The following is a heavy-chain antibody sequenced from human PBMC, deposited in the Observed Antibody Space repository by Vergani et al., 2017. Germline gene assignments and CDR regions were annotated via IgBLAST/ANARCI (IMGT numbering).Heavy chain of an antibody. J-gene: IGHJ4*02. CDR1: GYTFTDYF. CDR3: ARVGTSSNRDYFGY. CDR2: INPNSGGT. Sequence: QVQLVQSGAEVKKPGASVKVSCKASGYTFTDYFMHWVRQAPGQGLEWMGWINPNSGGTNYAQKFQGRVTMTRDTSISTAYMELSNLRSDDTAVFYCARVGTSSNRDYFGYWGQGTLVTVSS. D-gene: IGHD2-2*01. V-gene: IGHV1-2*02.